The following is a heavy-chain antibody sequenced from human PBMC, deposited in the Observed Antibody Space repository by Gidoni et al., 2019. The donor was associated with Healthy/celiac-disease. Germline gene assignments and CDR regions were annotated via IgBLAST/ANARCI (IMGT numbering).Heavy chain of an antibody. D-gene: IGHD6-13*01. J-gene: IGHJ3*02. CDR2: INSDGSST. Sequence: LVQPGGSLRLSCAASGFTFSSYWLHWVRQAPGKGLVWVSRINSDGSSTSYADSVKGRFTISRDNAKNTLYLQMNSLRAEDTAVYYCARDSSSSWYEFSSSAFDIWGQGTMVTVSS. CDR1: GFTFSSYW. CDR3: ARDSSSSWYEFSSSAFDI. V-gene: IGHV3-74*01.